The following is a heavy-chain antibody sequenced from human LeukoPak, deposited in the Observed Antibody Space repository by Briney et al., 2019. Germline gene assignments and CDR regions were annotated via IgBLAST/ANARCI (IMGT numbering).Heavy chain of an antibody. V-gene: IGHV3-30-3*01. J-gene: IGHJ4*02. D-gene: IGHD3-10*01. Sequence: GRSLRLSCAASGFTFSSYAMHWVRQAPGKGLEWVAVISYDGSNKYYADSVKGRFTISRDNSKNTLYLQMNSLRAEDTAVYYCAKDSAMVRGVIITDWGQGTLVTVSS. CDR1: GFTFSSYA. CDR3: AKDSAMVRGVIITD. CDR2: ISYDGSNK.